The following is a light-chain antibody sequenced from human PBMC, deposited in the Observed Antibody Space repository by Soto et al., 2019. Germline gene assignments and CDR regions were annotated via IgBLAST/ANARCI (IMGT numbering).Light chain of an antibody. CDR3: QQSYINTLT. CDR1: QSISSY. CDR2: SAS. Sequence: DIQMTQSPSSLSASAGDRVTITCRASQSISSYVNWYQHKPGNAPKLLIYSASTLHSGVPSRFTGSGSGTHFTLTISSLQPEDFATYYCQQSYINTLTFGGGTKVEV. J-gene: IGKJ4*01. V-gene: IGKV1-39*01.